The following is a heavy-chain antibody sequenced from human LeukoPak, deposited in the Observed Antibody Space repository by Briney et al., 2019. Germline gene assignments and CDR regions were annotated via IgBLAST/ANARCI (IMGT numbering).Heavy chain of an antibody. Sequence: ASVKVSCKASGYTLTSYYMHWVRQAPGQGLEWMGIINPSGGSTSYAQKFQGRVTMTRDTSTSTVYMELSSLRSEDTAVYYCARDPNYGGKLPAAYFQHWGQGTLVTVSS. CDR1: GYTLTSYY. CDR2: INPSGGST. J-gene: IGHJ1*01. D-gene: IGHD4-23*01. V-gene: IGHV1-46*01. CDR3: ARDPNYGGKLPAAYFQH.